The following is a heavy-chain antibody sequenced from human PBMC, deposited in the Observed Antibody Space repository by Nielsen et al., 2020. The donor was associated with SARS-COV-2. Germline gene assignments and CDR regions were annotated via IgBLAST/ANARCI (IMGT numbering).Heavy chain of an antibody. CDR2: ISGSGGST. CDR1: GFTFSSYA. V-gene: IGHV3-23*01. J-gene: IGHJ6*03. Sequence: GGSLRLSCAASGFTFSSYAMSWVRQAPGKGLEWVSAISGSGGSTYYADSVKGRFTISRDNSKNTLYLQMNSLRAEDTAVYYCAKVIGSSWGNYYYYMDVWGKGTTVTVSS. D-gene: IGHD6-6*01. CDR3: AKVIGSSWGNYYYYMDV.